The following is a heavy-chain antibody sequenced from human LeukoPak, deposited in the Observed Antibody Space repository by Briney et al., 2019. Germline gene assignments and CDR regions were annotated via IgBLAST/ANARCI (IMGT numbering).Heavy chain of an antibody. D-gene: IGHD2-15*01. J-gene: IGHJ5*02. Sequence: ASVKVSCKASGYTFTSYGISWVRQAPGQGLEWMGWISAYNGNTNYAQKLQGRVTMTTDTSTSTAYMELKSLRSDDTAVYYCARDIVDVVVVAAKRCWFDPWGQGALVTVSS. CDR1: GYTFTSYG. CDR2: ISAYNGNT. V-gene: IGHV1-18*01. CDR3: ARDIVDVVVVAAKRCWFDP.